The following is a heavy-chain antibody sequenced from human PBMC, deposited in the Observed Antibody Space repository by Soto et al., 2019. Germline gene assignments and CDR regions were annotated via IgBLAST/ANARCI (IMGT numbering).Heavy chain of an antibody. V-gene: IGHV1-69*02. D-gene: IGHD3-10*01. CDR1: GDTFSFYT. Sequence: QVQLVQSGAEVKKPGSSVRLSCTASGDTFSFYTISWVRQAPGQGPEWMGRIIPMVGMAEYPQKFQGRVTIRADKATSTAYMVLSSLRSDDTAVYFCATNYGSGSTHFDYWGQGTLVTVSS. CDR3: ATNYGSGSTHFDY. CDR2: IIPMVGMA. J-gene: IGHJ4*02.